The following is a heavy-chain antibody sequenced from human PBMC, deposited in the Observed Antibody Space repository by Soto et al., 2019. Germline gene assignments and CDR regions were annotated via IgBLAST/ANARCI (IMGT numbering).Heavy chain of an antibody. CDR2: IHVSGST. Sequence: SETLSLTCTVSGGSVSSGSYQWTWIRQPPGKGLEWIGCIHVSGSTNDNPSLKGRVTMSIDTSKNQFSLKLSSVTAADTAVYYCARDGRGMDVWGQGTKVTVSS. CDR1: GGSVSSGSYQ. J-gene: IGHJ6*02. CDR3: ARDGRGMDV. V-gene: IGHV4-61*01.